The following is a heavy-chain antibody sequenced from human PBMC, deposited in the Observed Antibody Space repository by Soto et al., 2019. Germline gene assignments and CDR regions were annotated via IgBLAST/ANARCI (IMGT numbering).Heavy chain of an antibody. CDR1: GDSMSNYY. V-gene: IGHV4-59*08. CDR3: GRLHEGYSSTWIDS. D-gene: IGHD6-13*01. J-gene: IGHJ4*02. Sequence: QVELQESGPGLVKPSETLSLSCSVSGDSMSNYYLTWIRQPPGKGLEWIGYVNYIGSTRYNPSLNSRVTISVDTSKTQFSLRMNSVTAADTAVYYCGRLHEGYSSTWIDSWGQGTLVTVSS. CDR2: VNYIGST.